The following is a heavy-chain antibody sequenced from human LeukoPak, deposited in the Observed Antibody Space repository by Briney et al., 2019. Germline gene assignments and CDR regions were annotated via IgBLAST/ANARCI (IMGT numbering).Heavy chain of an antibody. CDR3: ARDVFRSSWPHQAIDY. V-gene: IGHV4-61*02. CDR1: GGSVRRGNYY. CDR2: IYTSGTT. D-gene: IGHD6-13*01. J-gene: IGHJ4*02. Sequence: SQTLSLTCTVSGGSVRRGNYYWTWIRQPAGSGLEWIGRIYTSGTTDYNPSLRTRVTISVDASRNQFSLNLSSVTAADTAVYYCARDVFRSSWPHQAIDYWGQGTLVTVSS.